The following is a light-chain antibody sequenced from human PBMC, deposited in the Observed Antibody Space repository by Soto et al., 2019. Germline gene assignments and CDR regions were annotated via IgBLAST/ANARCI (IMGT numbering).Light chain of an antibody. V-gene: IGLV1-40*01. CDR1: NTNIGSNA. CDR3: QSYDSSLSGSRV. Sequence: QSVLTQTPSASGTPGQKVAISCSGSNTNIGSNAVNWYQHVPGAAPKLLIYGNSNRPSGVPDRFSGSKSGTSASLAITGLQAEDEADYYCQSYDSSLSGSRVFGGGTQLTVL. CDR2: GNS. J-gene: IGLJ3*02.